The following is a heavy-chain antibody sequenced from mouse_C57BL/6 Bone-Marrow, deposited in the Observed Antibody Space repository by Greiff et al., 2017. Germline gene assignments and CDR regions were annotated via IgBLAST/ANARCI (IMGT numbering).Heavy chain of an antibody. CDR1: GYAFSSSW. J-gene: IGHJ4*01. Sequence: QVQLKESGPELVKPGASVKISCKASGYAFSSSWMNWVKQRPGKGLEWIGRIYPGDGDTNYNGKFKGKATLTADKSSSTAYMQLSSLTSEDSAVYFCARRLTAMDYWGQGTSVTVSS. CDR3: ARRLTAMDY. CDR2: IYPGDGDT. D-gene: IGHD3-2*02. V-gene: IGHV1-82*01.